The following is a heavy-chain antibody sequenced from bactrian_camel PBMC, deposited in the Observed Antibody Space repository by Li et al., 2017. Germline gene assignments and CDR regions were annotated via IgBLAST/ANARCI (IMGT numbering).Heavy chain of an antibody. CDR1: GYTYSGYSSRC. D-gene: IGHD1*01. CDR3: ALYEAYGGRCSFREDCPRSNSDYNY. V-gene: IGHV3S40*01. Sequence: DVQLVESGGGSVQAGGSLRLSCATSGYTYSGYSSRCMGWSRRAPGKEREGVAAIYNGDGSAIYTDSAKGRFAISQDNARNMWYLQMNNLEPEDTAMYYCALYEAYGGRCSFREDCPRSNSDYNYWGQGTQVTVS. CDR2: IYNGDGSA. J-gene: IGHJ4*01.